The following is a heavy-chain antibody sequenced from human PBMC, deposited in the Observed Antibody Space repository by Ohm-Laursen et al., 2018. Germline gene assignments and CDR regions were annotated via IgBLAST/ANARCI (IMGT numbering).Heavy chain of an antibody. CDR3: ARDGTKVYGMDV. V-gene: IGHV3-74*01. CDR1: GFTFRTYW. D-gene: IGHD2-8*01. Sequence: SLRLSCTASGFTFRTYWMHWVRQAPGKGLVWVSGINGDGTTPSNADSVKGRFTISRDNAKNTLYLQMNSLRADDTAVYYCARDGTKVYGMDVWGQGTSVTVSS. CDR2: INGDGTTP. J-gene: IGHJ6*02.